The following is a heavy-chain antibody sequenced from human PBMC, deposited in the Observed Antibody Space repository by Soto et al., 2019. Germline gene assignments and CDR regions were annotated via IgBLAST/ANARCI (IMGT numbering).Heavy chain of an antibody. D-gene: IGHD6-19*01. CDR2: INHSGST. J-gene: IGHJ4*02. V-gene: IGHV4-34*01. Sequence: SETMYLACAVYGGTFSGYYWSWIRQPPGKGLEWIGEINHSGSTNYNPSLKSRVTISVDTSKNQFSLKLSSVTAADTAVYYCARRYSSGWYHFDYWGQGTLVTVSS. CDR1: GGTFSGYY. CDR3: ARRYSSGWYHFDY.